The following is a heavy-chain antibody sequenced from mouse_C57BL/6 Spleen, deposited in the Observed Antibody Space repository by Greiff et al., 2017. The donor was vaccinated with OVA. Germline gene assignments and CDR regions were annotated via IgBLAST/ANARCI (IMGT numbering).Heavy chain of an antibody. Sequence: QVQLQQPGAELVKPGASVKLSCKASGYTFTSYWMHWVKQRPGRGLEWIGRIDPNSGGTKYNEKFKSKATLTVDKPSSTAYMQLSSLTSEVSAVYYCARSGNYLYFDYWGQGTTLTVSS. J-gene: IGHJ2*01. CDR2: IDPNSGGT. CDR1: GYTFTSYW. CDR3: ARSGNYLYFDY. D-gene: IGHD5-5*01. V-gene: IGHV1-72*01.